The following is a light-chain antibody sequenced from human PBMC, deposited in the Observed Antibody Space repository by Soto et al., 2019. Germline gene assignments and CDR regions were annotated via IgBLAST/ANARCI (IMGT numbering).Light chain of an antibody. J-gene: IGKJ1*01. Sequence: GARVTITCRASQSISSWLAWYQQKPGKAPKLLIYHASSLETGVPSRFSGSGSGTEFTLTISSLQPDDFATYYCQHYNSYGTFGQGTKVDIK. V-gene: IGKV1-5*01. CDR2: HAS. CDR3: QHYNSYGT. CDR1: QSISSW.